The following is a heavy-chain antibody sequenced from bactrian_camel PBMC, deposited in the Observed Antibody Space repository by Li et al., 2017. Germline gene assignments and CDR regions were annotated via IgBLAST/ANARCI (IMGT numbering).Heavy chain of an antibody. Sequence: VQLVESGGGSVQAGGSLRLSCAASGRSYSHDCMGWFRQAPGKEREGVVSIYRGDRFGRYFADSVKGRFTISQDNAKNTVYLQMDNLESEDTALHYCATNTVTDGVAEFSYWGQGTQVTVS. D-gene: IGHD6*01. J-gene: IGHJ4*01. CDR3: ATNTVTDGVAEFSY. CDR2: IYRGDRFGR. V-gene: IGHV3S54*01. CDR1: GRSYSHDC.